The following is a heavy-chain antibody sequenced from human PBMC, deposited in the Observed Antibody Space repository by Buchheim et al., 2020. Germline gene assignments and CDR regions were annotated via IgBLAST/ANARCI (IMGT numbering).Heavy chain of an antibody. D-gene: IGHD3-22*01. Sequence: QVQLVESGGGVVQPGRSLRLSCAASGFTFSSYAMHWVRQAPGKGLEWVAVISYDGSNKYYADSVKGRFTISRDNSKNTLYLQMNSLRAEDTAVYYCARDGPFENYDSSSPFAFDIWGQGT. CDR3: ARDGPFENYDSSSPFAFDI. CDR2: ISYDGSNK. J-gene: IGHJ3*02. CDR1: GFTFSSYA. V-gene: IGHV3-30-3*01.